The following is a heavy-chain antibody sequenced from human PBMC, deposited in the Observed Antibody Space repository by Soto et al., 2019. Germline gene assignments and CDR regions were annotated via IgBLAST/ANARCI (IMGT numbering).Heavy chain of an antibody. D-gene: IGHD6-19*01. Sequence: EVQLVESGGGLVQPGGSLRLSCAASGFTFSSYSMNWVRQAPGKGLEWVSYISSSSSTIYYADSVKGRFTISRDNAKNSLNLQMNSLRDEETAVYYCARATYSSGWDAAFDIWGQGTMVTVSS. CDR1: GFTFSSYS. J-gene: IGHJ3*02. V-gene: IGHV3-48*02. CDR2: ISSSSSTI. CDR3: ARATYSSGWDAAFDI.